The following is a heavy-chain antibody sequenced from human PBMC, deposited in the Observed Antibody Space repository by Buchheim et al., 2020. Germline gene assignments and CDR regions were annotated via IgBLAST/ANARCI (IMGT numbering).Heavy chain of an antibody. V-gene: IGHV4-34*01. CDR2: INHSGST. CDR1: GGSFSGYY. D-gene: IGHD5-24*01. J-gene: IGHJ4*02. Sequence: QVQLQQWGAGLLKPSETLSLTCAVYGGSFSGYYWSWIRQPPGKGLEWIGEINHSGSTNYNPSLKSRVTISVDTSKNQFSLKLSSVTAADTAVYYCARGERWLQSVYGFDYWGQGTL. CDR3: ARGERWLQSVYGFDY.